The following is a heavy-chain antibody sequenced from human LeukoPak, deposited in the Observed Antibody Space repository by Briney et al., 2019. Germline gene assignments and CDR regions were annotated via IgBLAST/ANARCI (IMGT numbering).Heavy chain of an antibody. V-gene: IGHV4-38-2*02. J-gene: IGHJ4*02. CDR2: IYYSGST. D-gene: IGHD3-9*01. CDR3: ARGRYYDILTGYYNPMEIDY. Sequence: NPSETLSLTCTVSGYSISSAYYWGWIRQPPGKGLEWIGYIYYSGSTNYNPSLKSRVTISVDTSKNQFSLKLSSVTAADTAVYYCARGRYYDILTGYYNPMEIDYWGQGTLVTVSS. CDR1: GYSISSAYY.